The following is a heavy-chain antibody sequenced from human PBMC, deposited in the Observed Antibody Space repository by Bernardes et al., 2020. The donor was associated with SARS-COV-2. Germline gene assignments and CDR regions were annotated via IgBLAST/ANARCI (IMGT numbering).Heavy chain of an antibody. Sequence: SETLSLTCAVYGGSFSGYYWSWIRQPPGKGLEWIGEIIHGGSSNYNPSLKSRVTISVDMSKAQLSLKLSSVTAADTAVYYCAVAPPYYYGAGSYYNWGQGTLVTVSS. CDR3: AVAPPYYYGAGSYYN. CDR1: GGSFSGYY. V-gene: IGHV4-34*12. CDR2: IIHGGSS. J-gene: IGHJ4*02. D-gene: IGHD3-10*01.